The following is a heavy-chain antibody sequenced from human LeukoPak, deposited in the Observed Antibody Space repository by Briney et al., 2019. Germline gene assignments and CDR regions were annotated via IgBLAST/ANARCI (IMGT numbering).Heavy chain of an antibody. CDR3: ARAEWLYSSSFDY. J-gene: IGHJ4*02. Sequence: MASETLSLTCTVSGGSISSGSYYWSWIRQPAGKGLEWIGRIYTSGSTNYNPSLKSRVTISVDTSKNQFSLKLSPVTAADTAVYYCARAEWLYSSSFDYWGQGTLVTVSS. V-gene: IGHV4-61*02. D-gene: IGHD6-6*01. CDR2: IYTSGST. CDR1: GGSISSGSYY.